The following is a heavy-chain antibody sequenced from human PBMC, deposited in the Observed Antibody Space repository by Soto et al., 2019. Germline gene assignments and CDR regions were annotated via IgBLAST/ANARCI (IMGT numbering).Heavy chain of an antibody. CDR3: ARSRSGRTPYFDY. Sequence: QVQLVQSGAEVKKPGSSVKVSCKASGGTFSSYAISWVRQAPGQGLEWMGGISPICGTANYAQKFQGRVTITTDETTSTAYMELSSLRSKYTAVYYCARSRSGRTPYFDYWGQGTLVTVSS. J-gene: IGHJ4*02. V-gene: IGHV1-69*01. CDR2: ISPICGTA. D-gene: IGHD2-15*01. CDR1: GGTFSSYA.